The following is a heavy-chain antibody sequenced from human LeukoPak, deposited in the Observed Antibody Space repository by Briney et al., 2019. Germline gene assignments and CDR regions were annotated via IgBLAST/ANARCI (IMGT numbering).Heavy chain of an antibody. CDR2: ISWNSGSI. V-gene: IGHV3-9*01. Sequence: PGGSLRLSCAASGFTFDDYAMHWVRQAPGKGLEWVSGISWNSGSIGYADSVKGRFTISRDNAKNSLYLQMNSLRAEDTALYYCAKEGVRGVYLDYWGQGTLVTVSS. CDR3: AKEGVRGVYLDY. D-gene: IGHD3-10*01. J-gene: IGHJ4*02. CDR1: GFTFDDYA.